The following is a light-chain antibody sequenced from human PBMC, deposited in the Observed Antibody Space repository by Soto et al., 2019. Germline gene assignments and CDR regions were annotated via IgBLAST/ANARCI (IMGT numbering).Light chain of an antibody. CDR3: QQCGGSPLFS. CDR2: TTS. CDR1: QSVTSSC. Sequence: EIVMTQSPATLSVSPGERATLSCRASQSVTSSCLAWYQRKPGQAPRLLIHTTSIRATDIPDRFSGSGSGTDFTLTISRLQPEDSAVYYCQQCGGSPLFSFGPGTKVDI. V-gene: IGKV3-20*01. J-gene: IGKJ3*01.